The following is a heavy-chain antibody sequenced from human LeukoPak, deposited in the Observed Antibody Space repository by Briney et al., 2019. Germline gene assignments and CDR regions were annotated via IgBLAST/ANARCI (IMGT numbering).Heavy chain of an antibody. V-gene: IGHV3-30*04. CDR3: AKDGSIYFDGNDAFDI. CDR1: GFTFSSYA. D-gene: IGHD3-9*01. Sequence: PGGSLRLSCAASGFTFSSYAMHWVRQAPGKGLEWVAVISYDGSNKYYADSVKGRFTISRDNSKNTLYLQMNSLRDEDTAVYYCAKDGSIYFDGNDAFDIWGQGTMVTVSS. CDR2: ISYDGSNK. J-gene: IGHJ3*02.